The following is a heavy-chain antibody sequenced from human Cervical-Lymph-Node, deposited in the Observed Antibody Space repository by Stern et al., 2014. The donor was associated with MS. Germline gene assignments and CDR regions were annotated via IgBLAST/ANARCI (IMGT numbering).Heavy chain of an antibody. V-gene: IGHV5-51*01. J-gene: IGHJ3*02. D-gene: IGHD7-27*01. Sequence: VQLVESGAEVKKPGEALKISCKGSGYSFSSYWIGWVRQVTGKGLEWIGIIFPSDSDTRDNPSFRGQVTISVDKYSSTTYLHWSSLKPSDTAMYYCAVQKTGNAFDIWGQGTMITVS. CDR1: GYSFSSYW. CDR3: AVQKTGNAFDI. CDR2: IFPSDSDT.